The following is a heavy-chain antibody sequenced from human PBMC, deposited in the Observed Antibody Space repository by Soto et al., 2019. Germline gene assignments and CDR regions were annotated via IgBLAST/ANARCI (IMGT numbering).Heavy chain of an antibody. V-gene: IGHV4-34*01. D-gene: IGHD5-18*01. CDR3: ARRQSGYSYGYYYGMDV. Sequence: SETLSLTCAVYGGSFSGYYWSWIRQPPGKGLEWIGEINHSGSTTYNPSLKSRVTISVDTSKNQFSLKLSSVTAADTAVYYCARRQSGYSYGYYYGMDVWGQGTTVTVSS. CDR1: GGSFSGYY. CDR2: INHSGST. J-gene: IGHJ6*02.